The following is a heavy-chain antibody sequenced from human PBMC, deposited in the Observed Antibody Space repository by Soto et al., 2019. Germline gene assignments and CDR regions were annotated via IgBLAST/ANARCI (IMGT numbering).Heavy chain of an antibody. J-gene: IGHJ4*02. Sequence: PGGSLRLSCAASGFTFSNAWMSWVRQAPGKGLEWVGRFKSKTDGGTTDYAAPVKGRFTISRDDSKNTLYLQMNSLKTEDTAVYYCTTWPLIVVVTAKTFDYWGQGTLVTVSS. CDR1: GFTFSNAW. V-gene: IGHV3-15*01. CDR2: FKSKTDGGTT. D-gene: IGHD2-21*02. CDR3: TTWPLIVVVTAKTFDY.